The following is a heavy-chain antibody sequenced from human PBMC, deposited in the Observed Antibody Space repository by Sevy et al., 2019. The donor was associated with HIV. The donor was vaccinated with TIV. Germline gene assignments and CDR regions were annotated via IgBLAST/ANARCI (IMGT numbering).Heavy chain of an antibody. CDR1: GGSFSGYY. D-gene: IGHD3-22*01. CDR3: ARGRDSRVATVAEYFQH. V-gene: IGHV4-34*01. J-gene: IGHJ1*01. CDR2: INHSGST. Sequence: SETLSLTCAVYGGSFSGYYWSWIRQPPGKGLEWIGEINHSGSTNYNPSLKSRVTISVDTSKNQFSLKLSSVTAAGTAVYYCARGRDSRVATVAEYFQHWGQGTLVTVSS.